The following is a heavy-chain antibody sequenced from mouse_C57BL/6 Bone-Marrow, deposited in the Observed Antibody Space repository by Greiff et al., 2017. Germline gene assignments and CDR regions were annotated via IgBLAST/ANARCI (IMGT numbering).Heavy chain of an antibody. CDR2: INPNNGGT. V-gene: IGHV1-26*01. J-gene: IGHJ1*03. CDR3: ARRYYYGSSYAYFDV. Sequence: EVKLQQSGPELVKPGASVKISCKASGYTFTDYYMNWVKQSHGKSLEWIGDINPNNGGTSYNQKLKGKATLTVDKSSSTAYMELRSLTSEDSAVYYCARRYYYGSSYAYFDVWGTGTTVTVSS. D-gene: IGHD1-1*01. CDR1: GYTFTDYY.